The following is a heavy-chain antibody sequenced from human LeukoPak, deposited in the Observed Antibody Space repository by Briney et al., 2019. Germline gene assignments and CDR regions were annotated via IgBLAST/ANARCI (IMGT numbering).Heavy chain of an antibody. V-gene: IGHV4-59*01. CDR2: IHDSGRT. CDR3: ARARRGYNYDHGAFDI. D-gene: IGHD5-18*01. CDR1: AGSISSYF. J-gene: IGHJ3*02. Sequence: SETLSLTCTVSAGSISSYFWSWIRQPPGKGLEWIGYIHDSGRTNHNPSLKSRVTILLDASKNQFSLKLSSVTAADTAVYYCARARRGYNYDHGAFDIWGQGTMVTVSS.